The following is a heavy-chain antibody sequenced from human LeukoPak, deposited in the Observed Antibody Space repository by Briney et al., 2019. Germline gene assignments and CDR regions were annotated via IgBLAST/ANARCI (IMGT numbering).Heavy chain of an antibody. Sequence: SETLSLTCAVYGGSFSGYYWSWIRQPPGKGLEWIGEINHSGSTNYNPSLKSRVTISVDTSKNQFSLKLSSVTAADTAVYYCARGWYYYDSSGPPGDWGQGTLVTVSS. D-gene: IGHD3-22*01. V-gene: IGHV4-34*01. CDR1: GGSFSGYY. J-gene: IGHJ4*02. CDR3: ARGWYYYDSSGPPGD. CDR2: INHSGST.